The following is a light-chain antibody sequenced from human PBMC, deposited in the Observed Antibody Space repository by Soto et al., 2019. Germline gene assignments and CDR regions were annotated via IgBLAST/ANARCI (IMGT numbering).Light chain of an antibody. CDR3: QHRANWPPG. CDR2: DTS. CDR1: QSVNSY. J-gene: IGKJ5*01. Sequence: EIVLTQSPATLSLSPGERATLSCRASQSVNSYLAWYQQKPGQVPRLLIYDTSKRATGIPGRFSGSGSGTDFTLTISSLAPEDYAVYYCQHRANWPPGFGQGTRLEIK. V-gene: IGKV3-11*01.